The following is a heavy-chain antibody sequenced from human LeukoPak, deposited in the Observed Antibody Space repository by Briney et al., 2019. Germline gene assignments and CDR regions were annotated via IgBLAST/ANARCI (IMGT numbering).Heavy chain of an antibody. CDR2: IKKDGSEK. V-gene: IGHV3-7*01. J-gene: IGHJ4*02. CDR3: APYFYGSGTSLGY. CDR1: GFTFSNNW. Sequence: GGSLRLSCAASGFTFSNNWMSWVRQAPGKGLEWVANIKKDGSEKYYVDSVKGRFTISRDNAKNSVYLQMNSLRVEDTAVYYCAPYFYGSGTSLGYWGQGTLVTVSS. D-gene: IGHD3-10*01.